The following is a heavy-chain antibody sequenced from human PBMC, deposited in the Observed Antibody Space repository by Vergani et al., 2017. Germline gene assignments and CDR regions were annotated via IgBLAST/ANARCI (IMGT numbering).Heavy chain of an antibody. CDR2: ISSSGSTI. CDR3: ARGPYYDFWSGYSQAFDI. Sequence: EVQLVESGGGLVQPGGSLRLSCAASGFTFSSYEMNWVRQAPGKGLEWVSYISSSGSTIYYADSVKGRFTISRDNAKNSLYLQMNSLRAEETAVYYCARGPYYDFWSGYSQAFDIWGQGTMVTVSS. CDR1: GFTFSSYE. V-gene: IGHV3-48*03. D-gene: IGHD3-3*01. J-gene: IGHJ3*02.